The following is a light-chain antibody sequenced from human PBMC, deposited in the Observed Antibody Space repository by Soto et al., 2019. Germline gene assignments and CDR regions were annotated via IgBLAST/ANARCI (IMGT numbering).Light chain of an antibody. Sequence: QSALTQPASASGSLGQSVTISCTGTSSDVGGYNYVSWYQQNPGKAPKLLIYDVIHRPSGVPDRFSGSKSGNTASLTVSGLQAEDENHYYCCSNAGSNSLVFGTGTKLTVL. J-gene: IGLJ1*01. CDR1: SSDVGGYNY. CDR2: DVI. V-gene: IGLV2-8*01. CDR3: CSNAGSNSLV.